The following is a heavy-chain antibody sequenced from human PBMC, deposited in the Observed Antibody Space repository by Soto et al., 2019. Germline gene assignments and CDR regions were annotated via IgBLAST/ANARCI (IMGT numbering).Heavy chain of an antibody. V-gene: IGHV4-59*01. Sequence: SXTLSLTCTVSGGSMSSYYWSWIRQPPVKGLEWIGYIYYSGSTNYNPSLKSRVTISVDTPKNPFSLKLSSVPAADTAVYYCARDRSYGDYGMDVWGQGTTVTVSS. CDR3: ARDRSYGDYGMDV. CDR1: GGSMSSYY. D-gene: IGHD4-17*01. CDR2: IYYSGST. J-gene: IGHJ6*02.